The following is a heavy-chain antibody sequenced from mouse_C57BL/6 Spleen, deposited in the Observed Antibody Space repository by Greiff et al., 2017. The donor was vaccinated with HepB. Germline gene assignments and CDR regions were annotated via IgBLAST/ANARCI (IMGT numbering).Heavy chain of an antibody. CDR3: ARSLYDYDEDYFDY. CDR2: INPYNGDT. CDR1: GYSFTGYF. V-gene: IGHV1-20*01. J-gene: IGHJ2*01. D-gene: IGHD2-4*01. Sequence: VQLQQSGPELVKPGDSVKISCKASGYSFTGYFMNWVMQSHGKSLEWIGRINPYNGDTFYNQKFKGKATLTVDKSSSTAHMELRSLTSEDSAVYYSARSLYDYDEDYFDYWGQGTTLTVSS.